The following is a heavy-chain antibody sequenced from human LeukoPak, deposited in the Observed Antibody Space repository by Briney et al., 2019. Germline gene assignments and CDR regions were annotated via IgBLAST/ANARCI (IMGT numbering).Heavy chain of an antibody. Sequence: GGSLRLSCAASGFTFSNYAMHWVRQAPGKGLEWVAVISYDANDKYYADSVKGRFTISRDSAKNSLYLQMNSLRAEDTALYYCAKDKSAGTTGYDAFDIWGQGTMVTVSS. V-gene: IGHV3-30*04. CDR2: ISYDANDK. CDR3: AKDKSAGTTGYDAFDI. D-gene: IGHD1-1*01. J-gene: IGHJ3*02. CDR1: GFTFSNYA.